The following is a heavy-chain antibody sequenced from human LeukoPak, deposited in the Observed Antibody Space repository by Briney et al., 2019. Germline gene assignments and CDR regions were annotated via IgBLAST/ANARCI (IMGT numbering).Heavy chain of an antibody. V-gene: IGHV3-23*01. CDR2: ISGSGGSI. CDR1: GFTFSSYG. J-gene: IGHJ6*03. Sequence: GGSLRLSCEASGFTFSSYGMSWVRQAPGKGLEWVSGISGSGGSIYYADSLKGRFTISRDNAKNSLYLQMNSLRAEDTAVYYCARNHYYYYMDVWGKGTTVTISS. CDR3: ARNHYYYYMDV.